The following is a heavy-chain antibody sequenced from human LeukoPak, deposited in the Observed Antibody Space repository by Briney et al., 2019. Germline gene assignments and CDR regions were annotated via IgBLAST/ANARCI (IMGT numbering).Heavy chain of an antibody. J-gene: IGHJ4*02. Sequence: PGGSLRLSCAASGFTFSSYAMSWVRQAPGKGLEWVSAISGSGGSTYYADSVKGRFTISRDNSKNTLYLQMNSLRAEDTAVYYCAVGGGYYTMYYFDYWGQGTLVTVSS. V-gene: IGHV3-23*01. D-gene: IGHD3-3*01. CDR3: AVGGGYYTMYYFDY. CDR1: GFTFSSYA. CDR2: ISGSGGST.